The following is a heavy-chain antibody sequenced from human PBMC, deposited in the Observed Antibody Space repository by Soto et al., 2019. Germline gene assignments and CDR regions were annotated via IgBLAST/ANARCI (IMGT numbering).Heavy chain of an antibody. D-gene: IGHD3-9*01. Sequence: GGSLRLSCAASGFTFSSYSMNWVRQAPGKGQEWVSSISSSSSYIYYADSVKGRFTISRDNAKNSLYLQMNSLRAEDTAVYYCAREGLASGYDILTGYFALGWFDPWGQGTLVTVSS. CDR2: ISSSSSYI. V-gene: IGHV3-21*01. J-gene: IGHJ5*02. CDR3: AREGLASGYDILTGYFALGWFDP. CDR1: GFTFSSYS.